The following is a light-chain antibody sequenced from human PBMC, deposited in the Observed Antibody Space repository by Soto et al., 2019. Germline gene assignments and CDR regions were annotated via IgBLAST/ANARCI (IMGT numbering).Light chain of an antibody. CDR2: DVS. CDR3: SSYTSTSTLFV. J-gene: IGLJ1*01. Sequence: QSALTQPASVSGSPGQSITISCTGTSSDVGGYNYVSWYQDHPGKAPKLMIYDVSNRPSGVSNRFSGSKSGNTASLTISGLQADDEADYYCSSYTSTSTLFVFGTGTKLTVL. CDR1: SSDVGGYNY. V-gene: IGLV2-14*03.